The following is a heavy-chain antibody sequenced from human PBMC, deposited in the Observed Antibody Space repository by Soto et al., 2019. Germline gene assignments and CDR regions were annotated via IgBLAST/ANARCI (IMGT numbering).Heavy chain of an antibody. V-gene: IGHV1-69*01. D-gene: IGHD6-13*01. CDR2: IIPIFGTA. Sequence: QVQLVQSGAEVKKPGSSVKVSCKASGGTFSSYAINWLRQAPGQGLEWMGGIIPIFGTANYAQKFQGRVTITADESTSTAYMELTSLMSVNTAVYYCASYSSTRRRWYFDLWSRGTLVTVSS. CDR1: GGTFSSYA. J-gene: IGHJ2*01. CDR3: ASYSSTRRRWYFDL.